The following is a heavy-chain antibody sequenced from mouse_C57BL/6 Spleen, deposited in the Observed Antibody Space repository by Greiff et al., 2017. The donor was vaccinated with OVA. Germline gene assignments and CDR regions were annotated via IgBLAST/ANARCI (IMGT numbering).Heavy chain of an antibody. CDR2: IDPSDSYT. Sequence: QVQLQQPGAELVRPGTSVKLSCKASGYTFTSYWMHWVKQRPGQGLEWIGVIDPSDSYTNYNQKFKGKATLTVDTSSSTAYMQLSSLTSEDSAVYYCARYGYDGYSYAMDYWGQGTSVTVSS. J-gene: IGHJ4*01. CDR3: ARYGYDGYSYAMDY. D-gene: IGHD2-3*01. CDR1: GYTFTSYW. V-gene: IGHV1-59*01.